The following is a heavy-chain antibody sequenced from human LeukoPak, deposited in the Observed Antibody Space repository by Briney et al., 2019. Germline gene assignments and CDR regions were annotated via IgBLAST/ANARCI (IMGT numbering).Heavy chain of an antibody. D-gene: IGHD1-26*01. V-gene: IGHV3-7*01. J-gene: IGHJ4*02. Sequence: GGSLRLSCAVSGFTFSNYWMSWVRQAPGKGLEGVAHIKQDESEKYYVDSVKGRFTISRDNAKNSLYLQMNSLRAEDTAIYYCARDKIVGASKFDSWGQGTLVTVSS. CDR3: ARDKIVGASKFDS. CDR1: GFTFSNYW. CDR2: IKQDESEK.